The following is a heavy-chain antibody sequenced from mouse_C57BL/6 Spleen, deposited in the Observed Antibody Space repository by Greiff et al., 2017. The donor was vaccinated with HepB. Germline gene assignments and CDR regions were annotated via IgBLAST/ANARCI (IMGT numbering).Heavy chain of an antibody. V-gene: IGHV1-22*01. Sequence: EVQLQQSGPELVKPGASVKMSCKASGYTFTDYNMHWVKQSHGKSLEWIGYINPNNGGTSYNQKFKGKAKLTVNKSSSTAYMELRSLTSEDSAVYYCATSYYDYDEGYFDYWGQGTTLTVSS. D-gene: IGHD2-4*01. CDR3: ATSYYDYDEGYFDY. CDR1: GYTFTDYN. J-gene: IGHJ2*01. CDR2: INPNNGGT.